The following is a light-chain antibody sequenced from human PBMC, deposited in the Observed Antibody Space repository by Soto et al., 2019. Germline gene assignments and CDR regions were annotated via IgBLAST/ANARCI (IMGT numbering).Light chain of an antibody. J-gene: IGLJ2*01. Sequence: QSVLTQPASVSGSPGQSITISCTGTSSDIGDYDYVSWYQHLPGKAPKLLIFDVTHRPSGVSDRFSGSKSGNTASLTISGVRPEDEADYYCCSYTDIALDVVFGGGTKVIVL. CDR1: SSDIGDYDY. CDR2: DVT. V-gene: IGLV2-14*01. CDR3: CSYTDIALDVV.